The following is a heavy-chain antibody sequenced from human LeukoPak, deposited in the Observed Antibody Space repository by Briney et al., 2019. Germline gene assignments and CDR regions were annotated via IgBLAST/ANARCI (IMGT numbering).Heavy chain of an antibody. CDR2: IIPIFGTA. Sequence: SVKVSCKASGGTLSSYAISWVRQAPGQGLEWMGGIIPIFGTANYAQKFQGRVTITADESTSTAYMELSSLRSEDTAVYYCARDHGSGYYYMDVWGKGTTVTVSS. CDR3: ARDHGSGYYYMDV. D-gene: IGHD3-10*01. CDR1: GGTLSSYA. V-gene: IGHV1-69*01. J-gene: IGHJ6*03.